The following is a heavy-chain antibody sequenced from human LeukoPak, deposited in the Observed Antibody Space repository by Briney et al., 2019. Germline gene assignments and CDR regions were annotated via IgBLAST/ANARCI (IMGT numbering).Heavy chain of an antibody. D-gene: IGHD3-9*01. CDR2: IYYSGST. V-gene: IGHV4-59*01. CDR1: GGSISSYY. Sequence: SETLSLTCTVSGGSISSYYWSWIRQPPGKGLEWIGYIYYSGSTNYNPSLKSRVTISVDTSKNQFSLKLSSVTAADTAVYYCARNYDILTGYHLGFDYWGQGTLVTVSS. CDR3: ARNYDILTGYHLGFDY. J-gene: IGHJ4*02.